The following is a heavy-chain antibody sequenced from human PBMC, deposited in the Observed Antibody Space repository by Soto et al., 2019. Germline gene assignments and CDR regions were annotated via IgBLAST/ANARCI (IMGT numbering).Heavy chain of an antibody. CDR2: IYYSGST. V-gene: IGHV4-39*01. Sequence: SETLSLTCTVSGGSISSSSYYWGWIRQPPGKGLEWIGSIYYSGSTYYNPSLKSRVTISVDTSKNQFSLKLSSVTAADTAVYYCARQNIKGLGAVAEGYWGQGTLVTVSS. CDR1: GGSISSSSYY. CDR3: ARQNIKGLGAVAEGY. D-gene: IGHD6-19*01. J-gene: IGHJ4*02.